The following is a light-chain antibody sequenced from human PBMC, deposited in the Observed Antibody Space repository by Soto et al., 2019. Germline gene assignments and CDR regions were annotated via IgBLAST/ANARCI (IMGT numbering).Light chain of an antibody. Sequence: QSVPTQPASVSGSPGQSITISCTGTSSDVGAYNYVSWYRQHPGKAPKLMIYEVTNRPSGVSNRFSGSKSGSTASLTISGLQAEDEADYYCSSYTSSSTLVFGGGTKLTVL. V-gene: IGLV2-14*01. J-gene: IGLJ3*02. CDR3: SSYTSSSTLV. CDR2: EVT. CDR1: SSDVGAYNY.